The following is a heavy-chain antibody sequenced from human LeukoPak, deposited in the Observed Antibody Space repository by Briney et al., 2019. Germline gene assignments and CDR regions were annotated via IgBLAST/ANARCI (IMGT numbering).Heavy chain of an antibody. V-gene: IGHV3-74*01. CDR2: INSDGSST. CDR3: ASLDY. CDR1: GFTFSIYW. Sequence: GGTLRLSCAASGFTFSIYWVHWVRQAPGKGLVWVSSINSDGSSTSYADSVKGRFTISRDNAKNTLYLQMNTLRAEDTAVYYCASLDYWGQGTPVTVSS. J-gene: IGHJ4*02.